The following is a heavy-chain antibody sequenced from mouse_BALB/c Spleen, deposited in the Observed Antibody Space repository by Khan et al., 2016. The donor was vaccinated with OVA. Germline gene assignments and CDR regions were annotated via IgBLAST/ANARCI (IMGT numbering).Heavy chain of an antibody. J-gene: IGHJ1*01. V-gene: IGHV3-5*02. CDR2: IYYSGTV. CDR1: GISITSGNYR. CDR3: ARDYGGLYWYFDV. Sequence: EVQLVESGPGLVKPSQTVSLTCTVTGISITSGNYRWSWIRQFPGNKLEWIGNIYYSGTVTYNPSLTSRTTITRDTSKNQFFLEMNSLTAEDTATYYCARDYGGLYWYFDVWGAGTTVTVAS. D-gene: IGHD1-1*02.